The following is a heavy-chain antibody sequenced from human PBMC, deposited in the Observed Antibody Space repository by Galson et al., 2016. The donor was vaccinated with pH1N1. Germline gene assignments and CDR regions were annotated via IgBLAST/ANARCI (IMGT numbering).Heavy chain of an antibody. CDR3: AHSLYGDYVGWFDP. J-gene: IGHJ5*02. V-gene: IGHV2-5*01. Sequence: PALVKPPQTLTPTCTFSGFSLSTSGVGVGWIRQPPGKALEWLALIYWNDDKRYSPSLKSRLTITKDTSKNQVVLTMTNMDPVDTATYYCAHSLYGDYVGWFDPWGQGTLVTVSS. CDR1: GFSLSTSGVG. CDR2: IYWNDDK. D-gene: IGHD4-17*01.